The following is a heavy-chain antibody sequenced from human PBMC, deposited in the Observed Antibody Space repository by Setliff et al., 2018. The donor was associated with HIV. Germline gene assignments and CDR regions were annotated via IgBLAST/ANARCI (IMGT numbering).Heavy chain of an antibody. D-gene: IGHD2-8*01. CDR2: SIPLFGTV. CDR1: GDTFSNSA. Sequence: SVKVSCKASGDTFSNSALTWVRQAPGQGLEWMGGSIPLFGTVKYAQKFQGRVTITTDELITTGFMELSSLRSEDTAVYYCASGSGYCRNGDCYVGVHKNPDKYYFDYWGQGTLVTVSS. CDR3: ASGSGYCRNGDCYVGVHKNPDKYYFDY. V-gene: IGHV1-69*05. J-gene: IGHJ4*02.